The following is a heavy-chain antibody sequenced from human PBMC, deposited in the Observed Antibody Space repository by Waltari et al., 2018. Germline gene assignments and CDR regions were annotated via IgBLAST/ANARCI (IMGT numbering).Heavy chain of an antibody. CDR2: ISYDGSNK. V-gene: IGHV3-30-3*01. CDR3: ARPPPYGDYFEY. D-gene: IGHD4-17*01. Sequence: QVQLVESGGGVVQPGRSLRLSCSASGFTFSSYAMHWVRQAPGQGLEWVAVISYDGSNKYYADSVKGRFTISRDNSKNTLYLQMNSLRAEDTAVYYCARPPPYGDYFEYWGQGTLVTVSS. CDR1: GFTFSSYA. J-gene: IGHJ4*02.